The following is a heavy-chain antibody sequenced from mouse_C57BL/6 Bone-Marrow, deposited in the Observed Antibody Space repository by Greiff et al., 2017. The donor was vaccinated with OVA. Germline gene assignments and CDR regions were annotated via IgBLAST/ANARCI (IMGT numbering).Heavy chain of an antibody. CDR3: ARLGYYGSSYVTY. CDR1: GYTFTSYW. Sequence: VQLQQPGAELVRPGSSVKLSCKASGYTFTSYWMHWVKQRPIQGLEWIGNIDPSDSETHYNQKFKDKATLTVDKSSSTAYMQLSSLTSEDSAVYYCARLGYYGSSYVTYWGQGTLVTVSA. CDR2: IDPSDSET. V-gene: IGHV1-52*01. J-gene: IGHJ3*01. D-gene: IGHD1-1*01.